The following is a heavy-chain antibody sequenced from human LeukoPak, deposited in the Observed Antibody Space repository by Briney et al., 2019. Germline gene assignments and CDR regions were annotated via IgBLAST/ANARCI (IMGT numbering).Heavy chain of an antibody. J-gene: IGHJ6*02. CDR1: GYTFSDYW. Sequence: GESLKISCKTSGYTFSDYWISWVRQMPGKDLEWMGRIEPDDSYTHYSPSFQGHVSISVDESISTAYLQWSSLKASDTAMYYCARHYGGGEYYYGMDVWGQGTTVTVAS. CDR2: IEPDDSYT. D-gene: IGHD2-21*01. V-gene: IGHV5-10-1*01. CDR3: ARHYGGGEYYYGMDV.